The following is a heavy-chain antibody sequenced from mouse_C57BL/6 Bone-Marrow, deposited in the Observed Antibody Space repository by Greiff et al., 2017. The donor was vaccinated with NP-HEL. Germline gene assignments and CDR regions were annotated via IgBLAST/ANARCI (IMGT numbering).Heavy chain of an antibody. D-gene: IGHD1-1*01. CDR1: GLTFSDYY. J-gene: IGHJ3*01. CDR2: ISNGGGST. V-gene: IGHV5-12*01. Sequence: EVKLMESGGGLVQPGGSLKLSCAASGLTFSDYYMYWVRQTPEKRLEWVAYISNGGGSTYYPDTVKGRFTISRDNAKNTLYLQMSRLKSEDTAMYYCARHGITTVVAPFAYWGQGTLVTVSA. CDR3: ARHGITTVVAPFAY.